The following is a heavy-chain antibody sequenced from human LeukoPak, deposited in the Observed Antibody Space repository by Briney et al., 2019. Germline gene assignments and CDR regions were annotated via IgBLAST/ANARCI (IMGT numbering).Heavy chain of an antibody. Sequence: SETLSLTCAVYGGSFSGYYWSWIRQPPGKGLEWIGEINHSGSTNYNPSLKRRVTISVDTSKNQFSLKLSSVTAADTAVYYCARGRLYYDFWSGYGDPFDYWGQGTLVTVSS. D-gene: IGHD3-3*01. J-gene: IGHJ4*02. CDR1: GGSFSGYY. CDR3: ARGRLYYDFWSGYGDPFDY. V-gene: IGHV4-34*01. CDR2: INHSGST.